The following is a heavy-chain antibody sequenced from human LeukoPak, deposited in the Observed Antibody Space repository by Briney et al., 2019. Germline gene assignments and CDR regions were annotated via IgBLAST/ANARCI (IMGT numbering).Heavy chain of an antibody. CDR2: INHSGST. CDR3: ASNRAFYHAPIDY. Sequence: SETLSLTYAVYGGSFSGYYWSWIRQPPGKGLEWIGEINHSGSTNYNPSLKSRVTISVDTSKNQFSLKLSSVTAADTAVYYCASNRAFYHAPIDYWGQGTLVTVSS. J-gene: IGHJ4*02. CDR1: GGSFSGYY. V-gene: IGHV4-34*01. D-gene: IGHD1-14*01.